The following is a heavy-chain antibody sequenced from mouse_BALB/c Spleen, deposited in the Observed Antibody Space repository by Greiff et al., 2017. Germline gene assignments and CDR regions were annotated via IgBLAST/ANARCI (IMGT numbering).Heavy chain of an antibody. J-gene: IGHJ4*01. D-gene: IGHD3-1*01. CDR1: GFTFSSYT. CDR3: ARHPQLYAMDY. CDR2: ISNGGGST. V-gene: IGHV5-12-2*01. Sequence: EVKLMESGGGLVQPGGSLKLSCAASGFTFSSYTMSWVRQTPEKRLEWVAYISNGGGSTYYPDTVKGRFTISRDNAKNTLYLQMSSLKSEDTAMYYCARHPQLYAMDYWGQGTSVTVSS.